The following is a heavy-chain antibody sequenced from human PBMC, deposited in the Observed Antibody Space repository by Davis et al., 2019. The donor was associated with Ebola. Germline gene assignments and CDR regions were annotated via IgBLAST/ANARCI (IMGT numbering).Heavy chain of an antibody. Sequence: GESLKIPCAASGFIFSSYAMSWVRQAPGKGLEWVSSISVRSITYHADSVKGRFTISRDNSKNTLYLQMNSLRAEDTAVYYCAKVHPPTTVTTGWFDPWGQGTLVTVAS. CDR3: AKVHPPTTVTTGWFDP. D-gene: IGHD4-17*01. V-gene: IGHV3-23*01. J-gene: IGHJ5*02. CDR2: ISVRSIT. CDR1: GFIFSSYA.